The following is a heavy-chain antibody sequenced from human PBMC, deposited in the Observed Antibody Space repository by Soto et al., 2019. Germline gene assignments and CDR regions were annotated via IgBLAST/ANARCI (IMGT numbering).Heavy chain of an antibody. CDR2: ISYDGSNK. J-gene: IGHJ4*02. D-gene: IGHD6-6*01. CDR1: GFTFSSYG. CDR3: AKDFRRAPRRSSFDY. Sequence: PGGSLRLSCAASGFTFSSYGMHWVRQAPGKGLEWVAVISYDGSNKYYADSVKGRFTISRDNSKNTLYLQMNSLRAEDTAVYYCAKDFRRAPRRSSFDYWGQGTLVTVSS. V-gene: IGHV3-30*18.